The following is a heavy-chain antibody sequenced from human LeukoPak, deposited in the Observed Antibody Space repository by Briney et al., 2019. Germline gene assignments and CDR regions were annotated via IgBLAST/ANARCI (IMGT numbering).Heavy chain of an antibody. V-gene: IGHV4-39*01. Sequence: PSETLSLTCTVSGGSISSSSYYWGWIRQPPGKGLEWIGSIYYSGSTYYNPSLESRVTISVDTSKNQFSLKLSSVTAADTAVYYCARQDFWSGPLGLFDYWGQGTLVTVSS. CDR2: IYYSGST. D-gene: IGHD3-3*01. CDR3: ARQDFWSGPLGLFDY. CDR1: GGSISSSSYY. J-gene: IGHJ4*02.